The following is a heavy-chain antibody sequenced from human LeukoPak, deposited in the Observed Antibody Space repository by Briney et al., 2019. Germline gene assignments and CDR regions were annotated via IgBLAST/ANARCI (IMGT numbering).Heavy chain of an antibody. CDR3: ATGNLRGVSNWFDP. D-gene: IGHD3-10*01. Sequence: ASVKVSCKVSGYTLTELSMHWVRQAPGKGLEWMGGFDPEDGETIYAQKFQGRVTVTEDTSTDTAYMELSSLRSEDTAVYYCATGNLRGVSNWFDPWGQGTLVTVSS. CDR1: GYTLTELS. J-gene: IGHJ5*02. V-gene: IGHV1-24*01. CDR2: FDPEDGET.